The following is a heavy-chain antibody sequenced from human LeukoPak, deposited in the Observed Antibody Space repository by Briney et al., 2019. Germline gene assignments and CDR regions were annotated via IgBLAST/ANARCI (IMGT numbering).Heavy chain of an antibody. CDR1: GYTFTGYY. D-gene: IGHD2-2*01. CDR3: ARGNHCSSTSCIS. CDR2: INPNSGNT. V-gene: IGHV1-8*02. Sequence: ASVKVSCKASGYTFTGYYMHWVRQAPGQGLEWMGWINPNSGNTGYAQKFQGRVTMTRNTSISTAYMELSSLRSEDTAVYYCARGNHCSSTSCISWGQGTLVTVSS. J-gene: IGHJ5*02.